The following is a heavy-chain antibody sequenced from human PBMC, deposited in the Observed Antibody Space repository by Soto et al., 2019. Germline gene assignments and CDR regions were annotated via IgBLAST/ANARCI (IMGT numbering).Heavy chain of an antibody. CDR2: IYHSGST. CDR3: ARGGSYGDYAMDV. Sequence: QVQLQESGPGLVKPSGTLSLTCAVSGGSLSSNNWWCWVRQPPGKGLEWIGEIYHSGSTNYNPSPKRRVTISVDKSKHQFSVRLSSVTAADTAVYYGARGGSYGDYAMDVWGLGTTVTVSS. CDR1: GGSLSSNNW. D-gene: IGHD4-17*01. V-gene: IGHV4-4*02. J-gene: IGHJ6*02.